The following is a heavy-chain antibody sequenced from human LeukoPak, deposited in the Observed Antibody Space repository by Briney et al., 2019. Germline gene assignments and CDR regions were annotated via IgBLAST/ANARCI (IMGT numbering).Heavy chain of an antibody. CDR1: GYTFTGYY. CDR3: ARDRYGDYEGYFDY. J-gene: IGHJ4*02. V-gene: IGHV1-2*02. Sequence: ASVKVSCKASGYTFTGYYMHWVRQAPGQGLEWMGWINPNSGGTNYAQKFQGRVTMTRDTSISIAYMELSRLRSDDTAVYYCARDRYGDYEGYFDYWGQGTLVTVSS. CDR2: INPNSGGT. D-gene: IGHD4-17*01.